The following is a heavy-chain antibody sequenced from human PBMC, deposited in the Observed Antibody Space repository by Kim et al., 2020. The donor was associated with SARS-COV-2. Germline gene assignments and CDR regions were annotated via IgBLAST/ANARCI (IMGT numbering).Heavy chain of an antibody. J-gene: IGHJ3*02. CDR1: GFTFSTYS. CDR3: ARGSNQLLSAFDT. V-gene: IGHV3-21*01. CDR2: ITSSSSFI. Sequence: GGSLRLSCAASGFTFSTYSMNWVRQAPGKGLEWVSSITSSSSFIYYADSVKGRFTISRDNAKNSLFLQMNSLRAEDTAVYYCARGSNQLLSAFDTWGQGTMVTDSS. D-gene: IGHD2-2*01.